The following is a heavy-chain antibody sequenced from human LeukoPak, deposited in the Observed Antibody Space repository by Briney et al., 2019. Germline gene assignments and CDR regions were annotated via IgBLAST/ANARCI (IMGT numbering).Heavy chain of an antibody. J-gene: IGHJ4*02. Sequence: GGSLRLSCAASGFTFSTYAMTWVRQAPGKGLEWVSAITATSSSTHDADSVQGRFTISRDNSKNTLYLQMNSLRPEDTAIYYCAKAGVKIDSSSWYAYFDYWGQGTLVTVSS. CDR3: AKAGVKIDSSSWYAYFDY. V-gene: IGHV3-23*01. CDR1: GFTFSTYA. CDR2: ITATSSST. D-gene: IGHD6-13*01.